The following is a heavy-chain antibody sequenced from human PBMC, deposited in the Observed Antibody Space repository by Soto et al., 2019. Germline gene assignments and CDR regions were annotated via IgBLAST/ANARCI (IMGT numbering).Heavy chain of an antibody. Sequence: PGGSLRLSCAASGFTFSAYGMHWVRQAPGKGLEWVTFISFNGKNTDYADSVKGRFTVSRDNARNTLYLQMNSLRAKDTAVYYCADIGGYDSVGGAYWGQGALVTVSS. CDR3: ADIGGYDSVGGAY. V-gene: IGHV3-33*05. D-gene: IGHD3-16*01. J-gene: IGHJ4*02. CDR2: ISFNGKNT. CDR1: GFTFSAYG.